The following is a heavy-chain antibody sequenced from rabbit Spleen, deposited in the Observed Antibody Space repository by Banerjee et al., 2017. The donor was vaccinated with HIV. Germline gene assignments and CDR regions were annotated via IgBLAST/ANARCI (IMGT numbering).Heavy chain of an antibody. CDR3: ARTYGSNSAWSFNL. J-gene: IGHJ4*01. Sequence: QEQLVESGGGLVQPEESLTLTCKASGFDINAYYIYWVRQAPGKGLEYLGGINSGATIYYASWVNGRFTISKTSSTTVTLQLNRLTAADTATYFCARTYGSNSAWSFNLWGPGTLVTVS. CDR1: GFDINAYY. V-gene: IGHV1S45*01. CDR2: INSGATI. D-gene: IGHD1-1*01.